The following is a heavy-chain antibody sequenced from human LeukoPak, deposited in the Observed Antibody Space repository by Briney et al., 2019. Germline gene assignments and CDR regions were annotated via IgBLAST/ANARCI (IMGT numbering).Heavy chain of an antibody. Sequence: GSSVKVSCKASGGTFSSYAISWVRQAPGQGLEWMGIINPSGGSTSYAQKFQGRVTMTRDTSTSTVYMELSSLRSEDTAVYYCARSVRGGFDYWGQGTLVTVSS. CDR2: INPSGGST. D-gene: IGHD3-10*01. CDR3: ARSVRGGFDY. J-gene: IGHJ4*02. V-gene: IGHV1-46*01. CDR1: GGTFSSYA.